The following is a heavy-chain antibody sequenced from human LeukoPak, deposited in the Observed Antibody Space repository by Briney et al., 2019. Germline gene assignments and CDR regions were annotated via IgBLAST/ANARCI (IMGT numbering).Heavy chain of an antibody. CDR2: IKPDGSDK. D-gene: IGHD6-19*01. CDR3: ARDLGFSSEDF. Sequence: GGSLRLSCVASGFTFRNYFMSWVRQAPGKGLEWVANIKPDGSDKYYADSVEGRFIITRDNARNSLYLQMHGLRAEDTAVYYCARDLGFSSEDFWGQGTLVTVSS. V-gene: IGHV3-7*01. CDR1: GFTFRNYF. J-gene: IGHJ4*02.